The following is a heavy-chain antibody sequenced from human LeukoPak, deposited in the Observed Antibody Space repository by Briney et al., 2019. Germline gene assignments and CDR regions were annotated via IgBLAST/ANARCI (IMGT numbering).Heavy chain of an antibody. V-gene: IGHV4-34*01. CDR2: INHSGST. Sequence: SETLSLTCAVYGGSFSDYYWSWIRQPPGKGLEWIGEINHSGSTNYNPSLKSRVTISVDTSKNQFSLKLSSVTAADTAVYYCARGARTPSGYGSRTAGRANWFDPWGQGTLVTVSS. J-gene: IGHJ5*02. CDR1: GGSFSDYY. D-gene: IGHD5-12*01. CDR3: ARGARTPSGYGSRTAGRANWFDP.